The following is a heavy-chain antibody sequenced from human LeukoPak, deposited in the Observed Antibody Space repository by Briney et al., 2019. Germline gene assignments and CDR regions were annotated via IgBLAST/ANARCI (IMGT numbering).Heavy chain of an antibody. CDR3: ARDYVDDIPMIKDY. V-gene: IGHV1-46*01. CDR1: GYTFTSYH. Sequence: ASVKVSCKASGYTFTSYHMHWVRQAPGQGLERMGLINFSGGSTTYAQRFQGRVTLTRDTSTSTVYMELSSLRSEDTAVYYCARDYVDDIPMIKDYWGQGTLVTVSS. J-gene: IGHJ4*02. D-gene: IGHD2-8*01. CDR2: INFSGGST.